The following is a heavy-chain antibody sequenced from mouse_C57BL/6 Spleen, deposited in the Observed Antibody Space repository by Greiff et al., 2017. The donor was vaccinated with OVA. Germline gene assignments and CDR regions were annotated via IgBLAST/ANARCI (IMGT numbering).Heavy chain of an antibody. Sequence: EVQLVESGPELVKPGASVKISCKASGYSFTGYYMNWVKQSPEKSLEWIGEINPSTGGTTYNQKFKAKATLTVDKSSSTAYMQLKSLTSEDSAVYYCARYYGSSYGYFDVWGTGTTVTVSS. D-gene: IGHD1-1*01. CDR1: GYSFTGYY. V-gene: IGHV1-42*01. CDR2: INPSTGGT. CDR3: ARYYGSSYGYFDV. J-gene: IGHJ1*03.